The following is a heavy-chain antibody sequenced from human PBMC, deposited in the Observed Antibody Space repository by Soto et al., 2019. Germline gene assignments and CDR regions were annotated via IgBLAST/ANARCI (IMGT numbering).Heavy chain of an antibody. J-gene: IGHJ4*02. Sequence: VKVSCKASGYTFTSYAMHWVRQAPGQRLEWMGWINAGNGNTKYSQKFQGGVTITRGTSASTAYMELSSLRSEDTAVYYCAREAAAGPRGDYWGQGTLVTVSS. CDR2: INAGNGNT. CDR3: AREAAAGPRGDY. V-gene: IGHV1-3*01. CDR1: GYTFTSYA. D-gene: IGHD6-13*01.